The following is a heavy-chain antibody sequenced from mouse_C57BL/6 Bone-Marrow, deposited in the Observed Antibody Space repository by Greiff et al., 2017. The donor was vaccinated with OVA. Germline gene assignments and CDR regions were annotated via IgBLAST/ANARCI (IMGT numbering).Heavy chain of an antibody. D-gene: IGHD1-1*01. Sequence: EVQVVESGGGLVQPKGSLKLSCAASGFTFNTYAMHWVRQAPGKGLEWVARIRSKSSNYATYYADSVKDRFTISRDDSQSMLYLQMNNLKTEDTAMYYCASYGGYAMDYWGQGTSVTVSS. CDR1: GFTFNTYA. J-gene: IGHJ4*01. V-gene: IGHV10-3*01. CDR3: ASYGGYAMDY. CDR2: IRSKSSNYAT.